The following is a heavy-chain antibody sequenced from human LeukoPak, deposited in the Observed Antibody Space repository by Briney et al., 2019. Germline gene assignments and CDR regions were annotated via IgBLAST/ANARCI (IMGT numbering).Heavy chain of an antibody. CDR3: AREHSGYDFPGRDYYYMDV. Sequence: GGSLRLSCEASGFTFDDYAMHWVRQAPGKGLEWVSGISWNSGSIGYADSVKGRFTISRDNAKNSLYLQMNSLRAEDTAVYYCAREHSGYDFPGRDYYYMDVWGKGTTVTVSS. D-gene: IGHD5-12*01. V-gene: IGHV3-9*01. CDR1: GFTFDDYA. J-gene: IGHJ6*03. CDR2: ISWNSGSI.